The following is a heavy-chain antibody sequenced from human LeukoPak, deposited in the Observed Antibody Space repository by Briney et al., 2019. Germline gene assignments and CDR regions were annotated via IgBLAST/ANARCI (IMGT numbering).Heavy chain of an antibody. V-gene: IGHV1-2*02. CDR3: ARVEPVGAVFDY. J-gene: IGHJ4*02. CDR1: GYTFIGYY. CDR2: INPNSGGT. D-gene: IGHD1-26*01. Sequence: ASVKVSCKASGYTFIGYYMHWVRQAPGQGLEWMGWINPNSGGTNYAQKFQGRVTMTRDTSISTAYMELSRLRSDDTAVYYCARVEPVGAVFDYWGQGTLVTVSS.